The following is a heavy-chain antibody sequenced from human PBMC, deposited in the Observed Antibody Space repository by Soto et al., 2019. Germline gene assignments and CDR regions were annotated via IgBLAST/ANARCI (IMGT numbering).Heavy chain of an antibody. V-gene: IGHV1-69*01. CDR1: GGTFSSYA. J-gene: IGHJ6*02. CDR3: ARKGVVVVADTPYYYYGMDV. Sequence: QVQLVQSGAEVKKPGSSVKVSCKASGGTFSSYAISWVRQAPGQGLEWMGGIIPIFGTANYAQKFQGRVTINADESTSTAYMELSSLRSEDTDVYYCARKGVVVVADTPYYYYGMDVWGQGTTVTVSS. CDR2: IIPIFGTA. D-gene: IGHD2-15*01.